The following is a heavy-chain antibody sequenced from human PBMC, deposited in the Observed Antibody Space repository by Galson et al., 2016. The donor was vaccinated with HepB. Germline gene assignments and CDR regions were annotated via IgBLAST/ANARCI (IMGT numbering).Heavy chain of an antibody. J-gene: IGHJ4*02. D-gene: IGHD3-10*01. V-gene: IGHV3-9*01. CDR2: LTWNSVNI. CDR3: VRREGSGWDRAFDY. Sequence: SLRLSCAASGFTFDDFAMHWVRQAPGKGLEWVSGLTWNSVNIEYADSVKGRFTISRDNAKNSLYLQMNSLTTEDTALYYCVRREGSGWDRAFDYWGQGTLVTVSS. CDR1: GFTFDDFA.